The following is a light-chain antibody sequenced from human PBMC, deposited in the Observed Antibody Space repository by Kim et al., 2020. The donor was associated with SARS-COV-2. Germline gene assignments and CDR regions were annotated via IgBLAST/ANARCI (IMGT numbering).Light chain of an antibody. CDR1: QSVSSSY. V-gene: IGKV3-20*01. Sequence: SAGERANLSCRASQSVSSSYLAWYQQKPGQAPRLLIYGASSRATGIPDRFSGSGSGTDFTLTISRLEPEDFAVYYCQQYGSSPGTFGQGTKVDIK. CDR3: QQYGSSPGT. CDR2: GAS. J-gene: IGKJ1*01.